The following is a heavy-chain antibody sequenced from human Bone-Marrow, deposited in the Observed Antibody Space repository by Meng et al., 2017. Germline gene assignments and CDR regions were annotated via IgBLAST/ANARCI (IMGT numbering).Heavy chain of an antibody. CDR1: GGSISSYY. D-gene: IGHD3-3*01. V-gene: IGHV4-59*01. CDR3: ARDRYYYDFWSGYPGKWWYYYYGMDV. CDR2: IYYSGST. Sequence: SETLSLTCTVSGGSISSYYWSWIRQPPGKGLEWIEYIYYSGSTNYNPSLKSRVTISVDTSKNQFSLKLSSVTAADTAVYYCARDRYYYDFWSGYPGKWWYYYYGMDVWGQGTTVTVSS. J-gene: IGHJ6*02.